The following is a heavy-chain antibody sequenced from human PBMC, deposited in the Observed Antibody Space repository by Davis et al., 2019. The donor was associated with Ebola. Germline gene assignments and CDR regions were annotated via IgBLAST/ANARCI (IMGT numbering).Heavy chain of an antibody. CDR3: ASLRRTIKGMDDAFDI. V-gene: IGHV5-51*01. Sequence: GESLKISCKDSGNSFTSHWIGWVRQMPGKGLEWMGIIYTGDSDTRYSPSFRGQVTISADKSIKTAYLQWSSLKAPDTAMYYCASLRRTIKGMDDAFDIWGQGTMVTVSS. D-gene: IGHD6-13*01. J-gene: IGHJ3*02. CDR2: IYTGDSDT. CDR1: GNSFTSHW.